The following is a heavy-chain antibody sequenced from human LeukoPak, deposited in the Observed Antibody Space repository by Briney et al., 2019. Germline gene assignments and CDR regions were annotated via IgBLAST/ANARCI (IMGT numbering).Heavy chain of an antibody. CDR3: ARVLALYSSSWYLETPFDY. D-gene: IGHD6-13*01. V-gene: IGHV1-18*01. Sequence: ASVKVSCQASGYTFTSYGISWVRQAPGQGLEWMGWISTYNSNTNYAQKLQGRVTMTTDTSTSTAYMELRSLRSDDTAVYYCARVLALYSSSWYLETPFDYWGQGTLVTVSS. CDR2: ISTYNSNT. J-gene: IGHJ4*02. CDR1: GYTFTSYG.